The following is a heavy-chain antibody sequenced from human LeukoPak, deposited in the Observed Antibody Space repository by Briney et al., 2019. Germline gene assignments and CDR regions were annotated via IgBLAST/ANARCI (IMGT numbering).Heavy chain of an antibody. V-gene: IGHV3-74*01. J-gene: IGHJ3*02. CDR3: ARGGGAFDI. Sequence: GGSLGLSCAASGFTFKLYWMHWVRQVPGKRPVWVSRINDDGSDTIYADSVRGRFTISRDDAKNTVYLQMNSLRAEDTAVYFCARGGGAFDIWGQGTMVTVSS. CDR2: INDDGSDT. CDR1: GFTFKLYW. D-gene: IGHD5-12*01.